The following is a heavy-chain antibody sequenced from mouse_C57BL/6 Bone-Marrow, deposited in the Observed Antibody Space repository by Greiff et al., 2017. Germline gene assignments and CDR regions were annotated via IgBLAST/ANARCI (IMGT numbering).Heavy chain of an antibody. J-gene: IGHJ4*01. CDR2: ISSGGSYT. D-gene: IGHD1-1*01. Sequence: EVMLVESGGDLVKPGGSLKLSCAASGFTFSSYGMSWVRQTPDKKLEWVATISSGGSYTYYPDSVKGRFTISSDNAKNPLYLQMGSLKSEDTTMYYCARHALRYYYAMDYWGQGTSVTVSA. CDR3: ARHALRYYYAMDY. V-gene: IGHV5-6*01. CDR1: GFTFSSYG.